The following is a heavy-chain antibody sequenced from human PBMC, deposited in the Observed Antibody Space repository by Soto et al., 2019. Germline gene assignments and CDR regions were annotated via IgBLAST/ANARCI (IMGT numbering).Heavy chain of an antibody. Sequence: GGSLRLSCAASGFTFSSYSMNWVRQAPGKGLEWVSSISSSSSYIYYADSVKGRFTISRDNAKNSLYLQMNSLRAEDTAVYYCARDPQYYYDSSGYYAWGQGTLVTVYS. D-gene: IGHD3-22*01. CDR3: ARDPQYYYDSSGYYA. CDR2: ISSSSSYI. CDR1: GFTFSSYS. J-gene: IGHJ5*02. V-gene: IGHV3-21*01.